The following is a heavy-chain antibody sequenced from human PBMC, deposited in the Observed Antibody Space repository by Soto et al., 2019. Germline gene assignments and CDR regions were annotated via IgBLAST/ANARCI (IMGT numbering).Heavy chain of an antibody. CDR1: GFTFRSYA. CDR2: IGGRGGNT. D-gene: IGHD2-21*02. Sequence: GGSLRLSCAASGFTFRSYAMSGVRQAPGKGLEWVSTIGGRGGNTYYADSVKGRFTISRDNSKNTLFLQMDTLRAEDTALYYCAKTRDIYYGMDGWGQGTTVTVSS. V-gene: IGHV3-23*01. J-gene: IGHJ6*02. CDR3: AKTRDIYYGMDG.